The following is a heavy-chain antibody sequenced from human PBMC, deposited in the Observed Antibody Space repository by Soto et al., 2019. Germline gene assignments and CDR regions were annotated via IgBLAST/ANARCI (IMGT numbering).Heavy chain of an antibody. Sequence: EVQLVESGGDLVQREGSLRLSCVASGFTFSVYSMNWVRQAPGKGLEWFSYITSDTKTIKYADSVKGRFTISRDNAKNSVYLQMNSLRDEDTAVSYCASSVEGPLDYWGQGTVVTVSS. CDR2: ITSDTKTI. J-gene: IGHJ4*02. CDR3: ASSVEGPLDY. V-gene: IGHV3-48*02. CDR1: GFTFSVYS. D-gene: IGHD6-19*01.